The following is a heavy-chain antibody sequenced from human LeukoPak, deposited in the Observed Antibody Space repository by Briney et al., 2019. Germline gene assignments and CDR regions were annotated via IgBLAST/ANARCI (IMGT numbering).Heavy chain of an antibody. Sequence: GGSLRLSCAASGFTFNNYGMHWVRQAPGKGLEWVAFIRYNGNNQYYADSVKGRFTISRDNSKNTLYLQMNSLEGDDTAVYYCAKDSAFYYIDVWGKGTTVIISS. D-gene: IGHD3-10*01. V-gene: IGHV3-30*02. CDR1: GFTFNNYG. CDR2: IRYNGNNQ. CDR3: AKDSAFYYIDV. J-gene: IGHJ6*03.